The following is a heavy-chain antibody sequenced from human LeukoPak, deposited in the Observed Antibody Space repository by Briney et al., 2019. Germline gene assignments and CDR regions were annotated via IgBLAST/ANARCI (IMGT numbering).Heavy chain of an antibody. J-gene: IGHJ4*02. D-gene: IGHD3-10*01. Sequence: GSLRLSCAASGFTFSNYRMNWVRRPPGKGLEWIGEINHSGSPNYNPSLKSRVTISVDTSKNQFSLRLSSVTAADTAMYYCARHRSFGTMIRAKSPFDYWGRGTLVTVSS. CDR1: GFTFSNYR. CDR3: ARHRSFGTMIRAKSPFDY. V-gene: IGHV4-34*01. CDR2: INHSGSP.